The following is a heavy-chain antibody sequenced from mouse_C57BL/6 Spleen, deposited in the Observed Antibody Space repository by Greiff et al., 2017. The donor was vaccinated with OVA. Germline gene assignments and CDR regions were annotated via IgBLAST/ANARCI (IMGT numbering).Heavy chain of an antibody. V-gene: IGHV5-15*04. CDR1: GFTFSDYG. Sequence: EVHLVESGGGLVQPGGSLKLSCAASGFTFSDYGMAWVRQAPRTGPEWVAFISNLAYSIYYADTVTGRFTISRGNAKNTLYLEMSSLRPEDTAMDYCARRGYYGSSYGYFDVWGTGTTVTVSS. D-gene: IGHD1-1*01. J-gene: IGHJ1*03. CDR3: ARRGYYGSSYGYFDV. CDR2: ISNLAYSI.